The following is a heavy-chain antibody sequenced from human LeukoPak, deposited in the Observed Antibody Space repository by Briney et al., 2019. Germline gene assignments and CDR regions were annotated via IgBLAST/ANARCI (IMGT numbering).Heavy chain of an antibody. CDR3: ARDNRGWLVNFDY. Sequence: SETLSLTCTVSGGSISNNYWSWIRQPPGKGLEWIGYISYSGSTNYNPSLKSRVTISVDTSKNQFSLKLSSVTAADTAVYYCARDNRGWLVNFDYWGQGTLVTVSS. CDR1: GGSISNNY. D-gene: IGHD6-19*01. CDR2: ISYSGST. V-gene: IGHV4-59*01. J-gene: IGHJ4*02.